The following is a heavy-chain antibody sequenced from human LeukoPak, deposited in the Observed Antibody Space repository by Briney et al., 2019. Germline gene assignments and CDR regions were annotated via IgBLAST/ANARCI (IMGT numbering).Heavy chain of an antibody. CDR3: ARGQMITFGGVIVIRPPFDY. V-gene: IGHV4-34*01. Sequence: PSETLSLTCAVYGGSFSGYYWSWIRQPPGKGLEWIGEINHSGSTNYNPSLKSRVTISVDTSKNQFHLKLSSVTAADTAVYYCARGQMITFGGVIVIRPPFDYWGQGTLVTVPS. J-gene: IGHJ4*02. CDR1: GGSFSGYY. CDR2: INHSGST. D-gene: IGHD3-16*02.